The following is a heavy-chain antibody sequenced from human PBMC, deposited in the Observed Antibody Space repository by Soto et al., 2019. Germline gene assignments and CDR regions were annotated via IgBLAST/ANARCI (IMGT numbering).Heavy chain of an antibody. V-gene: IGHV1-18*04. CDR3: SRDLGYYYDSSGSFDY. CDR2: ISAYNGNT. Sequence: ASVKVSCKASGYTFTSYGISWVRQAPGQGLEWMGWISAYNGNTNYAQKLQGRVTMTTDTSTSTAYMELRSLRSDDTAVYYCSRDLGYYYDSSGSFDYWGQGTLVTVSS. CDR1: GYTFTSYG. J-gene: IGHJ4*02. D-gene: IGHD3-22*01.